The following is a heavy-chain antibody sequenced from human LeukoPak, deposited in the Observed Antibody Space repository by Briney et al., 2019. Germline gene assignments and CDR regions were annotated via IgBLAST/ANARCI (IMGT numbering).Heavy chain of an antibody. Sequence: GGSLRLSCAASGFMFSSYWMSWVRQAPERGLEWVANIKEDGSEKYFVDSVKGRFAISRDNAKNSLYLQMNSLRAEDTAIYYCARDKGVVGTLAPWGQGTLVTVSS. CDR3: ARDKGVVGTLAP. V-gene: IGHV3-7*01. D-gene: IGHD2-21*01. CDR1: GFMFSSYW. J-gene: IGHJ5*02. CDR2: IKEDGSEK.